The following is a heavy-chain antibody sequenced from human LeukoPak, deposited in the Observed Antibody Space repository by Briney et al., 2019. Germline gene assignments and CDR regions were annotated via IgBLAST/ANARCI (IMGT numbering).Heavy chain of an antibody. CDR2: IYPGDSDT. CDR3: ARPAILLWFGEPGGAFDI. D-gene: IGHD3-10*01. V-gene: IGHV5-51*01. CDR1: GYSFTSYW. J-gene: IGHJ3*02. Sequence: GESLKISCKGSGYSFTSYWIGWVRQMPGKGLEWMGIIYPGDSDTRYSPSFQGQVTISADKSISTAYLQWSSLKASDTAMYYCARPAILLWFGEPGGAFDIWGQGTMVTVSS.